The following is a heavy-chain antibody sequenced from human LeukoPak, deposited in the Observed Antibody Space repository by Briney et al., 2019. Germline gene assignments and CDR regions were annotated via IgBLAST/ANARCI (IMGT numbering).Heavy chain of an antibody. J-gene: IGHJ4*02. D-gene: IGHD3-3*01. CDR2: IVGSGGST. CDR1: GFTFSSYA. CDR3: AKGTLWSGYYYFDY. Sequence: GRSLRLSCAASGFTFSSYAMSWVRQAPGKGLEWVSGIVGSGGSTYSADSVKGRFTISRDNSKNTLYLQMNSLRAEDTAVYYCAKGTLWSGYYYFDYWGQGTLVTVSS. V-gene: IGHV3-23*01.